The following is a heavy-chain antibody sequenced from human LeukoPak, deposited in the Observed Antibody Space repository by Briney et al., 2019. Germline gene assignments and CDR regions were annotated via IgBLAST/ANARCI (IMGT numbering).Heavy chain of an antibody. J-gene: IGHJ4*02. CDR1: GFTFINYW. V-gene: IGHV3-7*01. CDR3: TRENWHLDY. Sequence: QPGGSLRLSCAASGFTFINYWMSWVRQAPGKGLEWVANIKQDGSEKYYVDSVKDRFTISRDNAKNSLYLQMNSLRAEDAAVYYCTRENWHLDYWGQGNLVTVSS. CDR2: IKQDGSEK.